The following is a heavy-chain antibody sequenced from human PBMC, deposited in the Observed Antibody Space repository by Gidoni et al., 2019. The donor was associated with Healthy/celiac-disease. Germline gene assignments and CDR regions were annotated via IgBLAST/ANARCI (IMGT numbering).Heavy chain of an antibody. CDR1: GFTFSRYA. V-gene: IGHV3-23*04. CDR2: ISGIGGST. Sequence: EVQLVESGGGLVQPGGSLRLSCAAHGFTFSRYAMSWVRQAPGKGLEWVSAISGIGGSTYYADSVKGRFTISRDNSENTLYLQMNSLRAEDTAVYYCAKAGGGVIPNPFDYWGQGTLVTVSS. J-gene: IGHJ4*02. D-gene: IGHD3-16*02. CDR3: AKAGGGVIPNPFDY.